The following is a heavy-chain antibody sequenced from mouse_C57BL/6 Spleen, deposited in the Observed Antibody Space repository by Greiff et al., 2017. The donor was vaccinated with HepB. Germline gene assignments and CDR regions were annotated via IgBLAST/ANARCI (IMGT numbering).Heavy chain of an antibody. D-gene: IGHD3-2*02. CDR3: ATQTAQAFYAMDY. V-gene: IGHV2-2*01. J-gene: IGHJ4*01. CDR2: IWSGGST. CDR1: GFSLTSYG. Sequence: QVQLKESGPGLVQPSQSLSITCTVSGFSLTSYGVHWVRQSPGKGLEWLGVIWSGGSTDYNAAFISRLSISKDNSKSQVFFKMNSLQADDTAIYYCATQTAQAFYAMDYWGQGTSVTVSS.